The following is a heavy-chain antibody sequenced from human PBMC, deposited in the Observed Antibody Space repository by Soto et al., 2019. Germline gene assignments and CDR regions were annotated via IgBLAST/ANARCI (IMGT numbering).Heavy chain of an antibody. CDR1: GGSISSYY. V-gene: IGHV4-59*01. D-gene: IGHD3-10*01. CDR2: IYYSGST. CDR3: ARDYYGSGSPL. J-gene: IGHJ4*02. Sequence: SETLSLTCTVSGGSISSYYWSWIRQPPGKGLEWIGYIYYSGSTNYNPSLKSRVTISVDTSKNQFSLKLSSVTAADTAVYYCARDYYGSGSPLWGQGTLVTVSS.